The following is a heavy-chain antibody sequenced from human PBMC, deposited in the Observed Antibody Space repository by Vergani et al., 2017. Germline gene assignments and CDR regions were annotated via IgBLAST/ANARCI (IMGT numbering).Heavy chain of an antibody. CDR1: GFTFSSYA. J-gene: IGHJ4*02. CDR3: ARDPTLAPYFDY. Sequence: QVQLVESGGGVVQPGRSLRLSCAASGFTFSSYAMHWVRQAPGKGLEWVTIISYDGSNKYYADSVKGRFTIYRDNSKNTLYLQMNSLRAEDTAVYYCARDPTLAPYFDYWGQGTLVTVSS. V-gene: IGHV3-30-3*01. CDR2: ISYDGSNK.